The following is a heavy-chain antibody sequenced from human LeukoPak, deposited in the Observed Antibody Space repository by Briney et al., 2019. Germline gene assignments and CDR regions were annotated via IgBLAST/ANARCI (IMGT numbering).Heavy chain of an antibody. CDR1: GYSISSGYY. D-gene: IGHD3-10*01. V-gene: IGHV4-38-2*02. Sequence: SETLSLTCTVSGYSISSGYYWGWIRQPPGKGLEWIGSIYHGGSTYYNPSLKSRVTISVDTSKNQFSLKLSSVTAADTAVYYCARRPDYYGSGSPFDYWGQGTLVTVSS. CDR2: IYHGGST. J-gene: IGHJ4*02. CDR3: ARRPDYYGSGSPFDY.